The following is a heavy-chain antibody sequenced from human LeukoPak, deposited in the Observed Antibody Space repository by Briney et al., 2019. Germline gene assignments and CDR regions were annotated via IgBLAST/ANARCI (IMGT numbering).Heavy chain of an antibody. V-gene: IGHV1-2*04. CDR2: INPNSGGT. CDR1: GYTFTGYY. J-gene: IGHJ6*02. Sequence: ASVKVSCKASGYTFTGYYMHWVRQAPGQGLEWMGWINPNSGGTNYAQKFQGWVTMTRDTSISTAYMELSRLRSDDTAVYYCARDMHGSGSYYYYGMDVWGQGTTVTVSS. CDR3: ARDMHGSGSYYYYGMDV. D-gene: IGHD3-10*01.